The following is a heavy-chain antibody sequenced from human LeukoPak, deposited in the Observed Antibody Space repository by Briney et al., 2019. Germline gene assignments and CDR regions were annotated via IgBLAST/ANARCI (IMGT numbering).Heavy chain of an antibody. V-gene: IGHV4-34*01. J-gene: IGHJ4*02. Sequence: GSLRLSCAASGFIFNNAWMSWIRQPPGKGLEWIGEINHSGSTNYNPSLKSRVTISVDTSKNQFSLKLSSVTAADTAVYYCARGPNYGGNSKDFDYWGQGTLVTVSS. CDR1: GFIFNNAW. CDR3: ARGPNYGGNSKDFDY. D-gene: IGHD4-23*01. CDR2: INHSGST.